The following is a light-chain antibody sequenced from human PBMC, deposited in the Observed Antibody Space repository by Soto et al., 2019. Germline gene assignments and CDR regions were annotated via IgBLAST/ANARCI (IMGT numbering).Light chain of an antibody. CDR2: GAS. CDR3: QQYGSSPLS. CDR1: QSVSSSY. V-gene: IGKV3-20*01. J-gene: IGKJ4*01. Sequence: TLSLSPGERATLSCRASQSVSSSYLAWYQQKHGQAPRLLIYGASSRATGIPDRFSGSGSGTDFTLTISRLEPEDFAVYDCQQYGSSPLSFGEGTKVDIK.